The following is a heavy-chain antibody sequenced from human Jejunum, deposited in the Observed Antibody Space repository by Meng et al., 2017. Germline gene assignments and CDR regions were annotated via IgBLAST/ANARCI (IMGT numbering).Heavy chain of an antibody. J-gene: IGHJ4*02. D-gene: IGHD3-10*01. V-gene: IGHV3-7*01. CDR3: ARDSLVGYSGDYRAFF. Sequence: GESLKISCATSGFTFSSYSMSWVRQAPGKGLEWVSTINKDGSQKTYLDSVEGRFFISRDNAKNSFYLQLNSLTGDDTAVYFCARDSLVGYSGDYRAFFWGQGTSVTVSS. CDR1: GFTFSSYS. CDR2: INKDGSQK.